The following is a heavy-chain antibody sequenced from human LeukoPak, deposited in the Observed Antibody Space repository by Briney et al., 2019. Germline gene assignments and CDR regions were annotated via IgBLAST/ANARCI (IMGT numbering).Heavy chain of an antibody. V-gene: IGHV1-18*01. Sequence: ASVKVSCKASGYTFTSYGISWVRQAPGQGLEWMGWISAYNGNTNYAQKLQGRVTMTTDTSTSTAYMELRSLRSDDTAVYYCARDVYSIAAAGTFDYWGQGTLVTASS. J-gene: IGHJ4*02. CDR3: ARDVYSIAAAGTFDY. CDR1: GYTFTSYG. CDR2: ISAYNGNT. D-gene: IGHD6-13*01.